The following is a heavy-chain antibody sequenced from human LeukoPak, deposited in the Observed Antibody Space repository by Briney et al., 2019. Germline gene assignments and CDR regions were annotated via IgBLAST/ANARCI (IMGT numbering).Heavy chain of an antibody. CDR1: GFTFTSYS. Sequence: PGGSLRLSCAASGFTFTSYSSTWVRQAPGKGLEWVSSISSDSTYIYYADSVKGRFTISRDNSKNTLYLQMNSLRAEDTAVYYCANGIVGATMGYWGQGTLVTVSS. D-gene: IGHD1-26*01. V-gene: IGHV3-21*01. J-gene: IGHJ4*02. CDR3: ANGIVGATMGY. CDR2: ISSDSTYI.